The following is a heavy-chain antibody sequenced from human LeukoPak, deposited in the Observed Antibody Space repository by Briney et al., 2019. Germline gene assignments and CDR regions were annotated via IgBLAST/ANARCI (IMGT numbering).Heavy chain of an antibody. CDR1: GFTVSSSH. Sequence: PGGSLRLSCAASGFTVSSSHMSWVRQAPGKGLEWVSIIYSGGSTFYSDSVKGRFIISRDNSKNTLYPQMSSLRAEDTAIYNCARRSPIAGAGPRRLEDWGQGTLVTVSS. J-gene: IGHJ4*02. V-gene: IGHV3-53*01. CDR3: ARRSPIAGAGPRRLED. CDR2: IYSGGST. D-gene: IGHD6-13*01.